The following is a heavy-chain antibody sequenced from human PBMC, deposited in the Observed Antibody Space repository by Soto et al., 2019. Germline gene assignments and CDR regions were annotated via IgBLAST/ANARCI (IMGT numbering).Heavy chain of an antibody. J-gene: IGHJ6*02. CDR1: GYTFTSYG. D-gene: IGHD2-15*01. Sequence: ASVKVSCKASGYTFTSYGISWVRQAPGQGLEWMGIIDPSSGTTSYTQKFQERVTMTRDTSMSTVYMELSRLRSEDTAVYYCARGAVVVPNGLIAGMDVWGLGTTVTVSS. CDR3: ARGAVVVPNGLIAGMDV. V-gene: IGHV1-46*01. CDR2: IDPSSGTT.